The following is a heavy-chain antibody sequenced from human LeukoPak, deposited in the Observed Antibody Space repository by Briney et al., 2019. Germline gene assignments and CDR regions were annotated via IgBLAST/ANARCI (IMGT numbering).Heavy chain of an antibody. Sequence: GGSLRLFCAASRFTFSIYARSWVRQAPGRGLVCVSAISGSGGSTYCADSVKCRLTFSGDNSKHTLYLQMHSLRAEDRFGYYCTTEGDDYGDYGGRYNYYYGMDVWGQGTTVTVSS. V-gene: IGHV3-23*01. CDR1: RFTFSIYA. CDR2: ISGSGGST. CDR3: TTEGDDYGDYGGRYNYYYGMDV. D-gene: IGHD4-17*01. J-gene: IGHJ6*02.